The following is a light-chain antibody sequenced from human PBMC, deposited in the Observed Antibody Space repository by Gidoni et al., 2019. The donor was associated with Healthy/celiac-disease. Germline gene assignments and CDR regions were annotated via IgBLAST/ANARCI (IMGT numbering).Light chain of an antibody. CDR2: WAS. Sequence: DIVMTQSPDSLAVSLGERANINCKSSQSVLYSYNNKNYLAWYQKKPGQPPNLLIYWASTRESGVPDRFSGSGSGTDFTLTISSLQAEDVAVYYCQQYYSTPRTFXXXTKVEIK. CDR1: QSVLYSYNNKNY. J-gene: IGKJ1*01. V-gene: IGKV4-1*01. CDR3: QQYYSTPRT.